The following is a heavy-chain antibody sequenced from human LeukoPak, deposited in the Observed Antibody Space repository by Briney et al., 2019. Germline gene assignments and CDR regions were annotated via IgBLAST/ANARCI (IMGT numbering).Heavy chain of an antibody. J-gene: IGHJ3*02. CDR3: ARDRHGSGSYIMNAFDI. Sequence: GGSLRLSCAASGFTFSSNYMSWVRQAPGKGLEWVSVIYSGGSTYYSDSVKGRFTISRDNSKNTLYLQMNSLRAEDTAVYYCARDRHGSGSYIMNAFDIWGQGTMVTVSS. V-gene: IGHV3-66*02. D-gene: IGHD3-10*01. CDR1: GFTFSSNY. CDR2: IYSGGST.